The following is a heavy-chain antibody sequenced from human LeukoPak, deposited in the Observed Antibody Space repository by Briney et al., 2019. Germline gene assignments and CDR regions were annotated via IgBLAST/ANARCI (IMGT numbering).Heavy chain of an antibody. CDR1: GFTFNSCE. CDR2: ISGSGNTM. Sequence: GGSLRLSCATSGFTFNSCEMNWVRQAPGKGLEWVSYISGSGNTMHYADSVKGRFTISRDNAKNSLSLQMNSLRAGDTAVYYCATKTTVATGGAHWGQGTLVSVSS. CDR3: ATKTTVATGGAH. D-gene: IGHD4-17*01. V-gene: IGHV3-48*03. J-gene: IGHJ4*02.